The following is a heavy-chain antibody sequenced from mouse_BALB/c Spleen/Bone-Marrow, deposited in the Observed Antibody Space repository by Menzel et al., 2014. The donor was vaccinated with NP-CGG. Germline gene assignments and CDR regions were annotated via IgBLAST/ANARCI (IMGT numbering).Heavy chain of an antibody. CDR1: GFSLTSFG. D-gene: IGHD2-2*01. V-gene: IGHV2-9*02. CDR3: ARSYYGYDRGYYFDY. J-gene: IGHJ2*01. CDR2: IWAGGST. Sequence: QVQLQQSGPDLVAPSQSLSITCTVSGFSLTSFGIHWVRQPPGKGLEWLGVIWAGGSTNYNSALMSRLSISKDNSKSQVFLKMNSLQTDDTAMYYCARSYYGYDRGYYFDYWDQGTTLTVSS.